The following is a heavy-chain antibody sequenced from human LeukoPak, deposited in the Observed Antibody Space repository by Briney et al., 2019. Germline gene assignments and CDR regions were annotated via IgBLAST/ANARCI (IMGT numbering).Heavy chain of an antibody. D-gene: IGHD6-13*01. CDR3: AKDLLVAAAGRGTIDY. CDR2: ISGSGGST. V-gene: IGHV3-23*01. Sequence: PGGSLRLSCAASGFTFSSYAMSWVRQAPGKGLEWVSAISGSGGSTYYADSVKGRFTISRDNSKNTLYLQMNSLRAEDTAVYYCAKDLLVAAAGRGTIDYWGQGTLVTVSS. J-gene: IGHJ4*02. CDR1: GFTFSSYA.